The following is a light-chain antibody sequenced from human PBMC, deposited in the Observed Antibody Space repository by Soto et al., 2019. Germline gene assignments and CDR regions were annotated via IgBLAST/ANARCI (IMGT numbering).Light chain of an antibody. Sequence: QMTQSPSSLSASVGDRVTITCRASQAIRSDLGWYQMKPGKVPKLLIYAASNLQSGVPSRFIGRGYGTDFTLTISSLQPEDFATYYCLQEYNDPRTFGQGTKVEI. V-gene: IGKV1-6*01. CDR3: LQEYNDPRT. CDR2: AAS. J-gene: IGKJ1*01. CDR1: QAIRSD.